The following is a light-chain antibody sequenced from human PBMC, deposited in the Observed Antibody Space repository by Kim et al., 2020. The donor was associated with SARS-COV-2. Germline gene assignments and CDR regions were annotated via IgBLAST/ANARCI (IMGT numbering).Light chain of an antibody. CDR3: HQYNSYPYT. J-gene: IGKJ2*01. Sequence: ASVGDRGTITCRASQSINSWLAWYQQKPGKAPKLLIYKASSLESGVPSRFSGSESGTEFTLTISSLQPDDFATYYCHQYNSYPYTFGQGTKLEI. CDR1: QSINSW. CDR2: KAS. V-gene: IGKV1-5*03.